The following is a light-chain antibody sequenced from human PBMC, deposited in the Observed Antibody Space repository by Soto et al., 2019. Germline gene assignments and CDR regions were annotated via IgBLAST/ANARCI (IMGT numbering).Light chain of an antibody. J-gene: IGLJ1*01. CDR2: EVS. CDR1: SSDVGGSNY. Sequence: QSALTQPASVSGSPGQSITISCTGTSSDVGGSNYVSWYQHHPGKAPKLMIYEVSNRPSGVSNRFSGSKSGNTASLTISGLQAEDEADYYCNSNESYTTFVFGSGTKVTVL. CDR3: NSNESYTTFV. V-gene: IGLV2-14*01.